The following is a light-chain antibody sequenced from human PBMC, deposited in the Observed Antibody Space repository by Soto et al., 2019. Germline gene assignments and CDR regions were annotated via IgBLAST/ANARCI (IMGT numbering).Light chain of an antibody. CDR1: QSVRRY. V-gene: IGKV3-15*01. J-gene: IGKJ5*01. CDR3: QQYNNWPPLT. CDR2: GAS. Sequence: EIVLTQSPATLSLSPGERATLSCRASQSVRRYLAWYQQKPGQAPRLLIYGASTRATGIPARFSGSGSGTEFTLTISSLQSEDFAVYYCQQYNNWPPLTFGQGTRLEIK.